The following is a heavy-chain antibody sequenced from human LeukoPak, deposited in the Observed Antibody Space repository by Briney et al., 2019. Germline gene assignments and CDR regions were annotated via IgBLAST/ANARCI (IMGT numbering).Heavy chain of an antibody. D-gene: IGHD2-15*01. CDR2: ISSSGSTI. V-gene: IGHV3-48*03. Sequence: PGGSLRLSCAASGFTFSSYEMNWVRQAPGKGLEWVSYISSSGSTIYYADSVKGRFTISRDNSRNTLYLQVNSLRAEDTAVYYCAKDEGPSVDGDCFDSWGQGTLVTVSS. J-gene: IGHJ4*02. CDR1: GFTFSSYE. CDR3: AKDEGPSVDGDCFDS.